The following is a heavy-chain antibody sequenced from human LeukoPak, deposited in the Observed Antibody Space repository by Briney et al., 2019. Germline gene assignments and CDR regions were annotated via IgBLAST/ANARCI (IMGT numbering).Heavy chain of an antibody. CDR1: GGSISSSTYS. D-gene: IGHD5-24*01. CDR3: ARHSLNNYGSYY. V-gene: IGHV4-39*01. J-gene: IGHJ4*02. Sequence: SETLPLTCTVSGGSISSSTYSWTWIRQPPGKGLEWIGSIHYDGNTYYKPSLKSRVTISVDTSKIQFSLRLSSATAADMATYYCARHSLNNYGSYYWGQGTLVTVPS. CDR2: IHYDGNT.